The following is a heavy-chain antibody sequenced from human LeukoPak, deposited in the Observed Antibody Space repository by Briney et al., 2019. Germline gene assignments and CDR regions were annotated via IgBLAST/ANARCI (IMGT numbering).Heavy chain of an antibody. CDR2: ISAYNGNT. J-gene: IGHJ6*02. Sequence: ASVKVSCKASGYTFTSYGISWVRQAPGQGLEWMGWISAYNGNTNYAQKLQGRVTMTTDTSTSTAYMELRSLGSEDTAVYYCATSGYYYPYYYYYGMDVWGQGTTVTVSS. D-gene: IGHD3-22*01. CDR3: ATSGYYYPYYYYYGMDV. CDR1: GYTFTSYG. V-gene: IGHV1-18*01.